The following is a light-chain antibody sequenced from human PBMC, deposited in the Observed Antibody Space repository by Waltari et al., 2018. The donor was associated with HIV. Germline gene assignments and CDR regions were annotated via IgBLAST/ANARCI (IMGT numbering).Light chain of an antibody. CDR2: WAS. CDR1: RSIFYSSKNKNY. V-gene: IGKV4-1*01. CDR3: QQYYNTPPT. Sequence: EIVMTQSPDSLALSPGDTDTISCKSSRSIFYSSKNKNYLAWYQQNAGQTPKLLISWASTRDSGVPDRFSGSGSGTDFALTISNLQSEDVALYFCQQYYNTPPTFGQGTRVEI. J-gene: IGKJ1*01.